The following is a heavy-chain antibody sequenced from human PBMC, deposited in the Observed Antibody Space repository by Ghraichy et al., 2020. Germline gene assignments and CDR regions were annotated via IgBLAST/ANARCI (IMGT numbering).Heavy chain of an antibody. Sequence: GGSLRLSCAASGFTVSSNFMSWVRQAPGKGLEWVSLIYSHGDTYYSDSVKGRFTISSDSSENTLFLQMNSLTTADSGVYYCASARITNDYWGQGTLVTVSS. CDR1: GFTVSSNF. J-gene: IGHJ4*02. CDR3: ASARITNDY. CDR2: IYSHGDT. V-gene: IGHV3-66*01. D-gene: IGHD2/OR15-2a*01.